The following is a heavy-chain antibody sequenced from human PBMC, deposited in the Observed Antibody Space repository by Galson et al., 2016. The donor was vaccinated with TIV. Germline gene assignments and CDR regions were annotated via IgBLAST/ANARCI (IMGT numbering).Heavy chain of an antibody. CDR2: IIPLFGEA. V-gene: IGHV1-69*13. Sequence: SVKVSCKASGGTFSSFVVTWVRQAPGQGFEWMGGIIPLFGEAHYAQKFQGRVTISADESTSTVYMELRSLRSGDTAVYYCARDRDSGAYFDYWCQGTLVTVSS. CDR1: GGTFSSFV. J-gene: IGHJ4*02. CDR3: ARDRDSGAYFDY. D-gene: IGHD2-15*01.